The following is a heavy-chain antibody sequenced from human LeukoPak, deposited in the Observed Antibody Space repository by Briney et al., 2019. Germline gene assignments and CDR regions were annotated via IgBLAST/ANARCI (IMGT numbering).Heavy chain of an antibody. D-gene: IGHD1-26*01. V-gene: IGHV4-59*01. CDR1: GGSISSYY. CDR3: ARADLYSGSYGSRGFIDY. J-gene: IGHJ4*02. CDR2: IYYSGST. Sequence: PSETLSLTCTVSGGSISSYYWSWIRQSPGKGLEWIGYIYYSGSTNYNPSLKSRVTISVDTSKNQFSLKLSSVTAADTAVYYCARADLYSGSYGSRGFIDYWGQGTLVTVSS.